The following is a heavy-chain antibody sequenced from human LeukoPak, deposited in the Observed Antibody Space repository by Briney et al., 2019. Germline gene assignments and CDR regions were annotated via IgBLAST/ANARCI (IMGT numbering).Heavy chain of an antibody. V-gene: IGHV4-34*01. D-gene: IGHD1-26*01. Sequence: SETLSLTCAVYGGSFSGYYWSWIRQPPGKGLEWIGEINHSGSTNYNPSLKSRVTISVDTSKNQFSLKLSSVTAADTAVYYCARHDVSGSYYWGQGTLVTVSS. CDR2: INHSGST. CDR3: ARHDVSGSYY. J-gene: IGHJ4*02. CDR1: GGSFSGYY.